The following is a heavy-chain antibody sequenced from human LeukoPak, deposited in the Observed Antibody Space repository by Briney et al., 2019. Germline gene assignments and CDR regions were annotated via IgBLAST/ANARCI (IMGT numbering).Heavy chain of an antibody. CDR2: INEEGSEK. D-gene: IGHD3-22*01. J-gene: IGHJ4*02. Sequence: PGESLRLSCTASGFSFGSNWMTWVRQAPGKGLEWVANINEEGSEKYYVDSVKGRFTISRDNAKDSLYLQINSLRVEDTAIYYCARRGDYDSSGYDYWGQGTLVTVSS. CDR3: ARRGDYDSSGYDY. CDR1: GFSFGSNW. V-gene: IGHV3-7*01.